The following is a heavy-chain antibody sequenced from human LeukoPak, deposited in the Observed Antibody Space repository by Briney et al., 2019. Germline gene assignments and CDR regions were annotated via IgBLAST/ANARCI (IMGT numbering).Heavy chain of an antibody. D-gene: IGHD3-10*01. CDR2: INHSGST. CDR3: ARRDLSGAFDI. Sequence: PSQTLSLTCTVSGGSISSGGYYWSWIRQPPGKGLEWIGEINHSGSTNYNPSLKSRVTISVDTSKNQFSLKLSSVTAADTAVYYCARRDLSGAFDIWGQGTMVTVSS. J-gene: IGHJ3*02. V-gene: IGHV4-30-2*01. CDR1: GGSISSGGYY.